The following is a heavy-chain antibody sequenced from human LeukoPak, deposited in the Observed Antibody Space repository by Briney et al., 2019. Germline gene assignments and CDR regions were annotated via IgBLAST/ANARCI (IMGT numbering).Heavy chain of an antibody. CDR3: ARAAYDFWSTYSGHYMDV. V-gene: IGHV1-18*01. J-gene: IGHJ6*03. CDR1: GYTFTSYG. D-gene: IGHD3-3*01. CDR2: ISAYNGNT. Sequence: ASVKVSCMASGYTFTSYGISWVRQAPGQGLEWMGWISAYNGNTNYAQKLQGRVAMTTDTSTSTAYMELRSLRSDDTAVYYCARAAYDFWSTYSGHYMDVWGKGTTVTVSS.